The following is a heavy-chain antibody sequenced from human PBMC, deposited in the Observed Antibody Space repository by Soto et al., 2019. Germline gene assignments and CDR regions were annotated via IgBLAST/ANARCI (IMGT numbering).Heavy chain of an antibody. V-gene: IGHV1-69*08. Sequence: QVQLVQSGAEVKKPGSSVKVSCKASGGTFSSYTISWVRQAPGQGLEWMGRSIPILGIANYAQKFQGRVTITADKSTSKGNMELSSLRAEDTAVYYWARDDGWRNWNYIDYWGQGTPVTVAS. CDR2: SIPILGIA. J-gene: IGHJ4*02. D-gene: IGHD1-20*01. CDR1: GGTFSSYT. CDR3: ARDDGWRNWNYIDY.